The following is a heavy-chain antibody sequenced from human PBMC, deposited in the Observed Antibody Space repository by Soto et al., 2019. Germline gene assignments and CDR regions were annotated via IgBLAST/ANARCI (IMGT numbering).Heavy chain of an antibody. D-gene: IGHD2-21*02. CDR3: ARTYCGGDCYRWFDP. Sequence: ASVKVSCKAPGGTFSSYAISWVRQAPGQGLEWMGGIIPIFGTANYAQKFQGRVTITADESTSTAYMELSSLRSEDTAVYYCARTYCGGDCYRWFDPWGQGTLVTVSS. V-gene: IGHV1-69*13. CDR2: IIPIFGTA. J-gene: IGHJ5*02. CDR1: GGTFSSYA.